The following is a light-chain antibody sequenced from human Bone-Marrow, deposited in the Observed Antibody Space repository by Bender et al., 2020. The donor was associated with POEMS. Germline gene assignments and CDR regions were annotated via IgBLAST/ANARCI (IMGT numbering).Light chain of an antibody. Sequence: YVLTQPPSVSVAPGQTANLTCGGNNIGSKSVHWYQQKPGQAPVLVVFDDSDRPSGIPERFSGSNSGNTATLTISGTQAMDEADYYCQTWDSSTNGVVFGGGTKLTVL. CDR3: QTWDSSTNGVV. J-gene: IGLJ2*01. CDR2: DDS. CDR1: NIGSKS. V-gene: IGLV3-21*02.